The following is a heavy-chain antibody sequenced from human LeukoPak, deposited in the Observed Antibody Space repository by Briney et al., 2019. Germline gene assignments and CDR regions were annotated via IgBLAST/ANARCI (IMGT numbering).Heavy chain of an antibody. Sequence: SETLSLTCAVYGGSFSCYYWSWIRQPPGKGLEWIGEINHSGSTNYNPSLKSRVTISVDTSKNQFSLKLSSVTAADTAVYYCARVPGKNAMPFYWGQGTLVTVSS. CDR2: INHSGST. CDR1: GGSFSCYY. J-gene: IGHJ4*02. D-gene: IGHD2-2*01. V-gene: IGHV4-34*01. CDR3: ARVPGKNAMPFY.